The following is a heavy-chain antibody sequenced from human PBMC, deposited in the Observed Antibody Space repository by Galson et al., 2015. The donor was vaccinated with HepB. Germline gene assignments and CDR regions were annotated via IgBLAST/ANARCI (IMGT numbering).Heavy chain of an antibody. D-gene: IGHD4-23*01. CDR2: IIPIFGTA. CDR3: ARYPFYGGITRGAFDI. CDR1: GGTFSSYA. J-gene: IGHJ3*02. V-gene: IGHV1-69*13. Sequence: SVKVSCKASGGTFSSYAISWVRQAPGQGLEWMGGIIPIFGTANYAQKFQGRVTITADESTSTAYMELSSLRSEDTAVYYCARYPFYGGITRGAFDIWGQGTMVTVSS.